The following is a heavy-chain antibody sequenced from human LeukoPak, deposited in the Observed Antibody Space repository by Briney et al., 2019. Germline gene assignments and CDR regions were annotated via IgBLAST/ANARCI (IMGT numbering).Heavy chain of an antibody. CDR3: AKQSAGSAAWYSLHYDF. D-gene: IGHD6-13*01. CDR2: VDGGGGGT. V-gene: IGHV3-23*01. CDR1: GFTLGSYA. J-gene: IGHJ4*02. Sequence: GGSLRLSCAASGFTLGSYAMTWVRQAPGRGLEWVSSVDGGGGGTYYADSVKGRFTISRDNSKDTLYLQMNGLRAEDTAVYFCAKQSAGSAAWYSLHYDFWGQGTLVTVSS.